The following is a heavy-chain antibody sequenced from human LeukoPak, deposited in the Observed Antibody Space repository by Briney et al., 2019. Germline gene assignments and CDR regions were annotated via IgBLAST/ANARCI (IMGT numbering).Heavy chain of an antibody. CDR3: ARGNDYGDPQVDALDY. V-gene: IGHV1-3*01. Sequence: ASVKVSCTASGYTFTNYAMHWVRQAPGQRLEWMGWINAGNGNTKHSQKFQGRVTITRDTSASTAYMELSSLRSEDMAVYYCARGNDYGDPQVDALDYWGQGTLVTVSS. J-gene: IGHJ4*02. CDR1: GYTFTNYA. D-gene: IGHD4-17*01. CDR2: INAGNGNT.